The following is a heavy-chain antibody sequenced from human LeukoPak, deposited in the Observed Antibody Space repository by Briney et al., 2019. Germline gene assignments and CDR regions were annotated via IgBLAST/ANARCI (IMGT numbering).Heavy chain of an antibody. CDR2: ISWNSGSI. D-gene: IGHD3-22*01. CDR3: AKDLWGLRGYYYDSSGYDY. Sequence: GGSLRLSCAASGFTFDDYAMHWVRQAPGKGLEWVSGISWNSGSIGYADSVKGRFTISRGNAKNSLYLQMNSLRAEDTALYHCAKDLWGLRGYYYDSSGYDYWGQGTLVTVSS. V-gene: IGHV3-9*01. CDR1: GFTFDDYA. J-gene: IGHJ4*02.